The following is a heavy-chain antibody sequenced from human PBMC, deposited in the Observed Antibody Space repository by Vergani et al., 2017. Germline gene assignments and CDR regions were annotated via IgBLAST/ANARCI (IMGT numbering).Heavy chain of an antibody. V-gene: IGHV4-34*01. CDR2: INHSGST. J-gene: IGHJ6*02. CDR1: GGSFSGYY. D-gene: IGHD3-10*01. CDR3: ARLTIVGDGMDV. Sequence: QVQLQQWGAGLLKPSETLSLTCAVYGGSFSGYYWSWIRQPPGKGLEWIGEINHSGSTNYNPSLKSRVTISVDTSKNQFSLKLSSVTAADTAGYYCARLTIVGDGMDVWGQGTTVTVSS.